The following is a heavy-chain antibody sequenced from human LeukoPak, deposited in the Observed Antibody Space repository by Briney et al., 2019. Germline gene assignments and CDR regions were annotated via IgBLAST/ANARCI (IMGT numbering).Heavy chain of an antibody. CDR3: ARQVQGVIRPDY. CDR2: IYYSGST. CDR1: GGSISSSGQY. J-gene: IGHJ4*02. V-gene: IGHV4-39*01. Sequence: SETLSLTCTVSGGSISSSGQYWGWIRQPPGKGLEWIGTIYYSGSTYYNPSLKSRVTVSVDTSKNQFSLKLSSVTAADTAVYYCARQVQGVIRPDYWGQGTLGTVSS. D-gene: IGHD1-1*01.